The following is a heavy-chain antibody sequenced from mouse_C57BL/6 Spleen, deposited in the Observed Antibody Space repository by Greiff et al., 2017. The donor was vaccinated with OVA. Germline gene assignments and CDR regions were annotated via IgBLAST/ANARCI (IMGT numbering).Heavy chain of an antibody. V-gene: IGHV2-6*01. CDR3: ASRPLYGSSSWFAY. CDR2: IWGVGST. Sequence: VKLEESGPGLVAPSQSLSITCTVSGFSLTSYGVDWVRQSPGKGLEWLGVIWGVGSTNYNSALKSKLSISKDNSKSQVFLKMNSLQTDDTAMYYCASRPLYGSSSWFAYWGQGTLVTVSA. J-gene: IGHJ3*01. CDR1: GFSLTSYG. D-gene: IGHD1-1*01.